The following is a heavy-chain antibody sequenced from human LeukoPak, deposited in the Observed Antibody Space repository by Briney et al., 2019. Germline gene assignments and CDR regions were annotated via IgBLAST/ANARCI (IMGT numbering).Heavy chain of an antibody. CDR1: GFTVSSSY. V-gene: IGHV3-66*01. CDR3: ARDAAQLRYFDWLLYGSYFDY. D-gene: IGHD3-9*01. CDR2: LYSGGSI. J-gene: IGHJ4*02. Sequence: GGSLRLSCAGSGFTVSSSYMSWVRQAPGKGLEWVSVLYSGGSIFYADSVKGRFTISRDISKNMLYLQMNSLRAEDTAVYYCARDAAQLRYFDWLLYGSYFDYWGQGTLVTVSS.